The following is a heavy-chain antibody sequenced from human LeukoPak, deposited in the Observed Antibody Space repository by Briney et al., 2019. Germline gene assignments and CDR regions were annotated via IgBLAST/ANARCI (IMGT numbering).Heavy chain of an antibody. D-gene: IGHD3-16*01. Sequence: GGSLRLSCAASGFSFSGYWMTWVRQAPGKGLEWVANIKEDGSEKYYADFVKGRFTISRDNAKNSLDLQMNSLRAEDTAVYYCAKGVLSLLSPCFDYWGQGTLVTVSS. CDR1: GFSFSGYW. J-gene: IGHJ4*02. V-gene: IGHV3-7*03. CDR3: AKGVLSLLSPCFDY. CDR2: IKEDGSEK.